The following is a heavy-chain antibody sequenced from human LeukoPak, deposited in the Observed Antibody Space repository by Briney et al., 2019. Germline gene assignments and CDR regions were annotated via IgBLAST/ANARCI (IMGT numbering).Heavy chain of an antibody. J-gene: IGHJ6*04. V-gene: IGHV4-61*02. Sequence: SETLSLTCTVSGGSISSGSYYWSWIRQPAGKGLEWIGRIYTSGSTNYNPSLKSRVTISLDTSKNQFSLKLSSVTAADTAVYLRARDRDLAYWGGDCYPDVWGKGTTVTVSS. CDR2: IYTSGST. CDR3: ARDRDLAYWGGDCYPDV. CDR1: GGSISSGSYY. D-gene: IGHD2-21*02.